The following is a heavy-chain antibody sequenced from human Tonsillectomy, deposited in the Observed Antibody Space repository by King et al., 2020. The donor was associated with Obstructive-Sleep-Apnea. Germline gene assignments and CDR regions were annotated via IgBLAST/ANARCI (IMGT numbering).Heavy chain of an antibody. CDR3: ARNTTMMGPWVGAFDI. Sequence: LQLQESGPGLVKPSETLSLTCTVSGGSISSSSYYWGWIRQPPGKGLEWIGTIYYSGSTYYNPSLKSRVTISVDTSKNQFSLKLSSVTAADTAVYYCARNTTMMGPWVGAFDIWGQGTMVTVSS. CDR2: IYYSGST. J-gene: IGHJ3*02. CDR1: GGSISSSSYY. D-gene: IGHD5-18*01. V-gene: IGHV4-39*07.